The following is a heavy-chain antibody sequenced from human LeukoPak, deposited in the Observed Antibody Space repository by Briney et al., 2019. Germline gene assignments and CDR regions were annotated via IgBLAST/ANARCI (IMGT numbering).Heavy chain of an antibody. CDR1: GYTFTDYY. Sequence: GASVKVSCKASGYTFTDYYMHWVRQAPGQGLEWMAWISAYNGNTNYAQKFQGRVTMTTDTSTSTAYMDLRSLRSDDTAVYYCARGSPGGFGELYFDYWGQGTLVTVSS. J-gene: IGHJ4*02. CDR2: ISAYNGNT. D-gene: IGHD3-10*01. CDR3: ARGSPGGFGELYFDY. V-gene: IGHV1-18*04.